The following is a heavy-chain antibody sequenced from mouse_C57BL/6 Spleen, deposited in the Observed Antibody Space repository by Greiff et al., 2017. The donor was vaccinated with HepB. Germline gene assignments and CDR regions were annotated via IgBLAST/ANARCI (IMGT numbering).Heavy chain of an antibody. Sequence: LQESGAELVRPGASVKLSCKASGYTFTDYYINWVKQRPGQGLEWIARIYPGSGNTYYNEKFKGKATLTAEKSSSTAYMQLSSLTSEDSAVYFCARATTTGGAMDYWGQGTSVTVSS. CDR1: GYTFTDYY. CDR3: ARATTTGGAMDY. V-gene: IGHV1-76*01. CDR2: IYPGSGNT. D-gene: IGHD1-1*01. J-gene: IGHJ4*01.